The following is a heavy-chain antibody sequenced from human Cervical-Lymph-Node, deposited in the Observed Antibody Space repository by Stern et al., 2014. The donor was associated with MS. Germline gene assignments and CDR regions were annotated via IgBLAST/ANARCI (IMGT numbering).Heavy chain of an antibody. Sequence: QVQLQESGPGLVKPSETLSLTCTVSGGSISSYYWSWIRQPPGKGLEWIGYIYYSGTTNYNPSLKSRVTTSADPTQNHFSPMMNPGTAADTAVYYCAGLSSSWHGFQHWGQGTLVTVSS. CDR3: AGLSSSWHGFQH. D-gene: IGHD6-13*01. CDR1: GGSISSYY. CDR2: IYYSGTT. J-gene: IGHJ1*01. V-gene: IGHV4-59*08.